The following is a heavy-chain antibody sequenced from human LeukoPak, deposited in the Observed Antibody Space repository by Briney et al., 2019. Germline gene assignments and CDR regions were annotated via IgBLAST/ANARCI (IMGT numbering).Heavy chain of an antibody. CDR3: ARDAMGFLEWLVSPLDV. J-gene: IGHJ6*04. CDR2: INPNSGGT. V-gene: IGHV1-2*02. CDR1: GYIFTGYY. D-gene: IGHD3-3*01. Sequence: ASVKVSCKASGYIFTGYYMHWVRQAPGQGLEWMGWINPNSGGTNYAQKFQGRVTMTRDTSISTAYMELSRLRSDDTAVYYCARDAMGFLEWLVSPLDVWGKGTTVTVSS.